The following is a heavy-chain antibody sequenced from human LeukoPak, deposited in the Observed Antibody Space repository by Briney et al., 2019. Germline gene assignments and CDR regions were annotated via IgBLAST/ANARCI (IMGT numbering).Heavy chain of an antibody. CDR3: ARDWGYCSGGSCYSGY. V-gene: IGHV3-30*02. Sequence: GGSLRLSCAASGFTFSSYGMHWVRQAPGKGLEWVAFIRYDGSNKYYADSVKGRFTISRDNSKNTLYLQMNSLRAEDTAVYYCARDWGYCSGGSCYSGYWGQGTLVTVSS. CDR1: GFTFSSYG. J-gene: IGHJ4*02. CDR2: IRYDGSNK. D-gene: IGHD2-15*01.